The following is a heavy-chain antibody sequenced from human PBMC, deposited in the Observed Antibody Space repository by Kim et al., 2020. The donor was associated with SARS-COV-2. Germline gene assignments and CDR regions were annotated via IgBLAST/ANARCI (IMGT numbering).Heavy chain of an antibody. Sequence: GGSLRLSCAASGFTFSSYAMHWVRQAPGKGLEWVAVISYDGSNKYYADSVKGRFTISRDNSKNTLYLQMNSLRAEDTAVYYCARDLRLWVVDTAMVTWGQGTLVTVSS. V-gene: IGHV3-30*04. CDR2: ISYDGSNK. CDR1: GFTFSSYA. CDR3: ARDLRLWVVDTAMVT. D-gene: IGHD5-18*01. J-gene: IGHJ4*02.